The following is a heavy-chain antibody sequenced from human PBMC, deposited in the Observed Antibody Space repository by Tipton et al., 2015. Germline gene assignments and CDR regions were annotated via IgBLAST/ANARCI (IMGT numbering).Heavy chain of an antibody. D-gene: IGHD4-17*01. CDR3: ARGWEHDNGDHFDY. V-gene: IGHV3-11*05. J-gene: IGHJ4*01. Sequence: FTISRDNAKSSLYLQLNSLRPEDTAVYYCARGWEHDNGDHFDYWGHGILVTVSS.